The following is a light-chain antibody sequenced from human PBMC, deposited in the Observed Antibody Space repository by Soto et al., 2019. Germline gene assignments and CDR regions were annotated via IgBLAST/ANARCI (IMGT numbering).Light chain of an antibody. CDR2: DAS. J-gene: IGKJ1*01. CDR3: QQYNSHWT. CDR1: QSISSW. Sequence: DIQRTQSPSTLSASVEDRVTITGRASQSISSWLAWYQQKPGKAPKLLIYDASSLESGVPSRFSGRGSGTQFTRTISSLQADDFATYYWQQYNSHWTFGQGTKVDI. V-gene: IGKV1-5*01.